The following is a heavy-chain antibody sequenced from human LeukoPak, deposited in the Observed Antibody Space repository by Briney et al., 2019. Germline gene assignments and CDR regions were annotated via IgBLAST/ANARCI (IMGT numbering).Heavy chain of an antibody. V-gene: IGHV3-23*01. CDR2: ISHSAATT. D-gene: IGHD3-10*01. J-gene: IGHJ5*02. Sequence: GGSLRLSCAASGFTFSSYAMSWVRLAPGKGLEWVSTISHSAATTYYADSVKGRFTISRDNSKHTLYLQMNSLRAEDTAVYYCARGGDNSNNWFDPWGQGTLVTVSS. CDR1: GFTFSSYA. CDR3: ARGGDNSNNWFDP.